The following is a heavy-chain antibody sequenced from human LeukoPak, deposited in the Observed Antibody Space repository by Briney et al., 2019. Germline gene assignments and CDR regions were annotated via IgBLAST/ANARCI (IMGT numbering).Heavy chain of an antibody. CDR1: GFTFSSYS. J-gene: IGHJ4*02. D-gene: IGHD6-13*01. V-gene: IGHV3-21*01. CDR2: ISSSSSYI. CDR3: VGYSSSWYLVPDY. Sequence: GGSLRLSCAASGFTFSSYSMNWVRQDPGKGLERVSSISSSSSYIYYADSVKGRFTISRDNAKNSLYLQMNSLRAEDTAVYYCVGYSSSWYLVPDYWGQGTLVTVSS.